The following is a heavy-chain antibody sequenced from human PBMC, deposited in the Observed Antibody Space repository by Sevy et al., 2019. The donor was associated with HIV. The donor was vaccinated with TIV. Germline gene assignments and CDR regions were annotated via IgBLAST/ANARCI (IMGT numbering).Heavy chain of an antibody. V-gene: IGHV1-24*01. CDR1: GYSVSDLS. D-gene: IGHD3-22*01. Sequence: ASVKVSCEVSGYSVSDLSIHWVRQAPGKGLEWMGGYDPEDGETIYAQKFQGRVTMTEDTSTDTAYMELSSLRSEDTAVYYCATSPDYYDSSRDAFDIWGQGTMVTVSS. CDR2: YDPEDGET. CDR3: ATSPDYYDSSRDAFDI. J-gene: IGHJ3*02.